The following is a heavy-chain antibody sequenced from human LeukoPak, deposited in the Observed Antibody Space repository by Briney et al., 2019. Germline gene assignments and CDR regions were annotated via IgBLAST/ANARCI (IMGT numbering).Heavy chain of an antibody. Sequence: GASVKVSCKTSGYSFTDYYMHWVRQAPGQGLEWMGWINPNSGGTSSAQRFQGRVTMTRDTSITTVYMELSWLTSDDTAIYYCARADRLHGGPYLIGPWGQGTLVTVSS. CDR1: GYSFTDYY. CDR3: ARADRLHGGPYLIGP. V-gene: IGHV1-2*02. CDR2: INPNSGGT. D-gene: IGHD2-21*01. J-gene: IGHJ5*02.